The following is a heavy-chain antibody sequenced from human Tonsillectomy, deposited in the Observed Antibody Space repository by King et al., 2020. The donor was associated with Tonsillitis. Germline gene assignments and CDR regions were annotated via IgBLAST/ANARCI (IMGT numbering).Heavy chain of an antibody. D-gene: IGHD2-15*01. CDR3: ARDQRVNRGYFSGWYGDY. J-gene: IGHJ4*02. V-gene: IGHV1-18*01. Sequence: QLVQSGPEMKKPGASVRLSCKAPAYMFTTYGLTWVRQAPGQGPEWMAWINTYTGDTDYAQRLQGRVTVTRHTSTSTVYMELRSLTSDDTAMYYCARDQRVNRGYFSGWYGDYWGQGTLVTVSS. CDR2: INTYTGDT. CDR1: AYMFTTYG.